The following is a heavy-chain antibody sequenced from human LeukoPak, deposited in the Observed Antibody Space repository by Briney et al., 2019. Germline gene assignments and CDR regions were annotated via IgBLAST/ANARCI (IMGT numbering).Heavy chain of an antibody. Sequence: GGSLRLSCAASGFTFSTHWMSWFRQTPGKGLEWLGNIKEDGSEKYYLDSVRGRFTISGDNAKNSLYLQMNSLRAEDTAVYYCAELGITMIGGVWGKGTTVTISS. D-gene: IGHD3-10*02. J-gene: IGHJ6*04. CDR2: IKEDGSEK. CDR3: AELGITMIGGV. V-gene: IGHV3-7*01. CDR1: GFTFSTHW.